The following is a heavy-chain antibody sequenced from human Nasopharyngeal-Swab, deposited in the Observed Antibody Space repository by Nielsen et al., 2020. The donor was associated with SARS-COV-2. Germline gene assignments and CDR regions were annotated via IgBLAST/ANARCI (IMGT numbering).Heavy chain of an antibody. CDR1: GYTFTSYA. J-gene: IGHJ4*02. CDR2: INAGNGNT. Sequence: ASVKVSCKASGYTFTSYAMHWVRQAPGQRLEWMGWINAGNGNTKYSQKFQGRVTITRDTSASTAYMELSSLRSEDTAVYYCAREAEPGGYFDYWGQGTLVTVPS. V-gene: IGHV1-3*01. D-gene: IGHD1-14*01. CDR3: AREAEPGGYFDY.